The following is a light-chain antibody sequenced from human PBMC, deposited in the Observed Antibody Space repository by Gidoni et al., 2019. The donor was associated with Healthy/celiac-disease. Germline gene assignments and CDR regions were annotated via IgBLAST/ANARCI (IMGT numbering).Light chain of an antibody. CDR2: EVS. Sequence: QSALTQPASVSGSPGQAITISCTGTSSDVGGYNYVSWYQQHPGKAPKLMIYEVSNLTSGVSNRFSGSKSGNTASLTISGLQAEDEADYYCSSYTSSSTLVFGGGTKLTVL. CDR1: SSDVGGYNY. J-gene: IGLJ2*01. V-gene: IGLV2-14*01. CDR3: SSYTSSSTLV.